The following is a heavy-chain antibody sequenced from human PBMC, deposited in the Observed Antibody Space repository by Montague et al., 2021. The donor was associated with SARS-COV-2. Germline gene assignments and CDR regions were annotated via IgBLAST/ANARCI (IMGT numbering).Heavy chain of an antibody. CDR3: ARGINSAGSYYYHLDV. CDR2: MYNSENT. D-gene: IGHD2-21*01. V-gene: IGHV4-59*01. CDR1: GGSMSGYN. J-gene: IGHJ6*02. Sequence: SETLSLTCYVAGGSMSGYNWSWIRQPPGKGPQWIGSMYNSENTSYNPSLKSRVTISVDTSKKQFSLRLSSVTAADTAVYFCARGINSAGSYYYHLDVWGQGTTVTVSS.